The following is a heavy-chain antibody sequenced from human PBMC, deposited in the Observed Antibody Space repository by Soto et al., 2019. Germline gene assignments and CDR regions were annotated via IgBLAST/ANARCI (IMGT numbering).Heavy chain of an antibody. CDR2: IYWDDDK. D-gene: IGHD3-10*01. CDR3: AHSDGSARFDY. J-gene: IGHJ4*01. Sequence: ITLKESGATLVKPTQTLTLTCTFSGFSLTARGEGVAWIRQPPGKPLGWLAVIYWDDDKRYSPTLKSRVTITKDTSKNQVVLTMTNMDPMDTATYYCAHSDGSARFDYWGHGTLVTVSS. CDR1: GFSLTARGEG. V-gene: IGHV2-5*02.